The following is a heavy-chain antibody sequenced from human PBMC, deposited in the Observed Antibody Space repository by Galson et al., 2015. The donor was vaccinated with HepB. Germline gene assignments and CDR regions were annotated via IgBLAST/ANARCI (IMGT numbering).Heavy chain of an antibody. V-gene: IGHV3-66*01. CDR2: IYSGGTT. J-gene: IGHJ4*02. CDR3: ARVATPGGGYFDY. CDR1: GVTANSPN. Sequence: SLRLACPASGVTANSPNMGWVRQAPGKGLEWVPIIYSGGTTYYPDPVKGIFTISRDNSKNTLYLQMNSLRAEDTAVYYCARVATPGGGYFDYWGQGALVTVSS. D-gene: IGHD5-12*01.